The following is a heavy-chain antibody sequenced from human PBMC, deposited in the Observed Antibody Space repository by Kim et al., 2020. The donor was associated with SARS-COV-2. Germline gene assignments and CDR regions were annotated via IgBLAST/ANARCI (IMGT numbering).Heavy chain of an antibody. CDR2: ISSSSSYI. Sequence: GGSLRLSCAASGFTFSSYSMNWVRQAPGKGLEWVSSISSSSSYIYYADSVKGRFTISRDNAKNSLYLQMNSLRAEDTAVYYCASHCSSTSCYQVPAKRYHWGQGTLVTVSS. CDR3: ASHCSSTSCYQVPAKRYH. D-gene: IGHD2-2*01. CDR1: GFTFSSYS. J-gene: IGHJ4*02. V-gene: IGHV3-21*01.